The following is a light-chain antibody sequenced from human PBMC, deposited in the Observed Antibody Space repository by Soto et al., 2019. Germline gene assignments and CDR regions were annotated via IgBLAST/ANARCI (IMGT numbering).Light chain of an antibody. CDR1: QSVSSN. Sequence: EIVMTQSPATLSVSPGERATLSCRASQSVSSNLAWYQQKPGQAPRLLIYGASTRATGIPARFSGSGSGTEFTLTISSLQSEDFATYYCQHYSASSPWTFGQGTKVEIK. CDR2: GAS. CDR3: QHYSASSPWT. V-gene: IGKV3-15*01. J-gene: IGKJ1*01.